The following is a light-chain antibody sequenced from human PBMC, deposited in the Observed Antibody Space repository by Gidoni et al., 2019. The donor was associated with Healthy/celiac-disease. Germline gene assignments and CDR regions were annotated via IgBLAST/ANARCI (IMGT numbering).Light chain of an antibody. Sequence: DLQITQSPSTLSASVGDRVTITCRASQSISSWLAWYQQKPGKAPKLLIYKASSLESGVPSRFSGSGSGTEFTLTISSLQPDDFATYYCQQYNSYPLTFGGGTKVEIK. CDR1: QSISSW. CDR2: KAS. J-gene: IGKJ4*01. V-gene: IGKV1-5*03. CDR3: QQYNSYPLT.